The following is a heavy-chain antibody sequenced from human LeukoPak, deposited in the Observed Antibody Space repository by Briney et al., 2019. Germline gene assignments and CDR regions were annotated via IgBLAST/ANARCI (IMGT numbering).Heavy chain of an antibody. CDR1: GFTFSSYA. J-gene: IGHJ3*02. Sequence: GGSLRLSCAASGFTFSSYAMSWVRQAPGKGLEWVSAISGSGGSTYYADSVQGRFTNSRDNSKNTLYLQMNSLRAEDTAAYSCAKSRGYSYGYGGEAFDIWGQGTMVTVSS. D-gene: IGHD5-18*01. CDR2: ISGSGGST. CDR3: AKSRGYSYGYGGEAFDI. V-gene: IGHV3-23*01.